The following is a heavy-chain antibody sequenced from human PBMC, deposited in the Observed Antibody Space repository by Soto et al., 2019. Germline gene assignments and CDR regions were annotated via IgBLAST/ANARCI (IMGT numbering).Heavy chain of an antibody. CDR1: GFTFSNYW. CDR2: IKQDESEI. J-gene: IGHJ4*03. Sequence: PGGSLRLSCAASGFTFSNYWMSWVRQAPGKGLEWVAKIKQDESEIYYGDSVKGRFTISRDNAKNSLYLQMNSLRVEDTAVYYFASVTAIWALYIRAQGTMVTVSS. D-gene: IGHD2-21*02. CDR3: ASVTAIWALYI. V-gene: IGHV3-7*01.